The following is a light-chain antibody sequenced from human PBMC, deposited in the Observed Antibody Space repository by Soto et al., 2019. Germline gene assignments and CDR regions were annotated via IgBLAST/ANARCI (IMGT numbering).Light chain of an antibody. V-gene: IGKV3-15*01. CDR2: GAS. Sequence: EIVMTQSPATLSVSPGERATLSCRASQSVSSNLAWYQQKPRQAPRLLIYGASTRATGIPARFSGSGSGTEFTLTISSLQSEDFAVYYCQQYNNWPITFGQGTRLEIK. CDR1: QSVSSN. CDR3: QQYNNWPIT. J-gene: IGKJ5*01.